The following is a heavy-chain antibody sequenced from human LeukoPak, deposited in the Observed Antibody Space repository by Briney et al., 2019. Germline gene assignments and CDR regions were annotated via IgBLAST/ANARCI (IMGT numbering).Heavy chain of an antibody. Sequence: GGSLRLSCAASGFTFSSYEMNWVRQAPGKGLEWVSYISSSATTIYCADSVKGRFTISRDNAKDSLYLQMNSLRAEGTAVYYCARMLTTGSNWGQGTLVTVSS. CDR2: ISSSATTI. CDR3: ARMLTTGSN. J-gene: IGHJ4*02. V-gene: IGHV3-48*03. CDR1: GFTFSSYE. D-gene: IGHD4-11*01.